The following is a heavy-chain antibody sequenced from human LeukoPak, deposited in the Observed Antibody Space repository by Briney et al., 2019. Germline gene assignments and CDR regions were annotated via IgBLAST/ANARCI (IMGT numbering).Heavy chain of an antibody. Sequence: GGSLRLSCAASGFTFSSYWMSWVRQAPGKGLEWVANIKQDGSEKYYVDSVKGRFTISRDNAKNSLYLQTNSLRAEDTAVYYCARDVSYDSSGYYFDYWGQGTLVTVSS. CDR3: ARDVSYDSSGYYFDY. J-gene: IGHJ4*02. V-gene: IGHV3-7*01. CDR2: IKQDGSEK. CDR1: GFTFSSYW. D-gene: IGHD3-22*01.